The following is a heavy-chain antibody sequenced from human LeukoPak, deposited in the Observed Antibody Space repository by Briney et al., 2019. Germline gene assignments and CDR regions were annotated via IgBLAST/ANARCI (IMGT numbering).Heavy chain of an antibody. CDR1: GFISSDYY. Sequence: PGGSLRLSCAASGFISSDYYMSWIRQAPGKGLEWLSYISSSGITKYYADSVKGRFTISRDNAENSLYLQINSLRAEDTAVYYCARGRFNTYYFDYWGQGTLVTVSS. V-gene: IGHV3-11*01. CDR3: ARGRFNTYYFDY. D-gene: IGHD2-2*02. J-gene: IGHJ4*02. CDR2: ISSSGITK.